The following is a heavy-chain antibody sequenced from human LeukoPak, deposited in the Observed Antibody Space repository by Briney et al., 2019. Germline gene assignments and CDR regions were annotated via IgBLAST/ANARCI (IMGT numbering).Heavy chain of an antibody. CDR2: VSSSGST. Sequence: PSETLSLTCSVSGDSISYFYWSWIRQAAGKGLEWIGRVSSSGSTDYNASLKSRVTMSVDTSKNQLSLKVISVTAADTAVYYCVRRGGYSSNWYYDYWGQGTLVTVSA. V-gene: IGHV4-4*07. D-gene: IGHD6-13*01. CDR1: GDSISYFY. J-gene: IGHJ4*02. CDR3: VRRGGYSSNWYYDY.